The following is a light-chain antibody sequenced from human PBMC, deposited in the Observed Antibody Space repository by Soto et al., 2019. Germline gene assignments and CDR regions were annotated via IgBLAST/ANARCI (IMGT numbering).Light chain of an antibody. V-gene: IGKV3-15*01. CDR2: GAS. CDR3: QHYSNWPS. J-gene: IGKJ1*01. CDR1: QNIRSN. Sequence: IVMTQAPATLSVSPRERVTLSCRAGQNIRSNLAWYQQKPGLAPRLLMYGASTRATDVPARFIGSGSGTEFTLTISRLQSEDFAVYYCQHYSNWPSFGQGTKVDIK.